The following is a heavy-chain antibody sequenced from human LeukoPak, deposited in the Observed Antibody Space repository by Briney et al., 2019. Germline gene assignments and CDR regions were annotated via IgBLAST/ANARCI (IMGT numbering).Heavy chain of an antibody. V-gene: IGHV3-21*01. Sequence: GGSLRLSCAASGFTFSSYSMNWVRQAPGKGLEWVSSIISSSSYIYYADSVKGRFTISRDNAKNSLYLQMNSLRAEDTAVYYCARGSGYGKGHDYWGQGTLVTVSS. D-gene: IGHD5-12*01. J-gene: IGHJ4*02. CDR1: GFTFSSYS. CDR2: IISSSSYI. CDR3: ARGSGYGKGHDY.